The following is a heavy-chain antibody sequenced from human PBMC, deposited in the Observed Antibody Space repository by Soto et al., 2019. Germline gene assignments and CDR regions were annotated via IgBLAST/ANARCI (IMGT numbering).Heavy chain of an antibody. CDR2: ISSSSSTI. CDR3: ARDPPSRYYDFWSGYSYPVRWFDP. D-gene: IGHD3-3*01. CDR1: GFTFSSYS. Sequence: GGSLRLSCAASGFTFSSYSMNWVRQAPGKGLEWVSYISSSSSTIYYADSVKGRFTISRDNAKNSLYLQMNSLRDEDTAVYYCARDPPSRYYDFWSGYSYPVRWFDPWGQGTLVTVSS. V-gene: IGHV3-48*02. J-gene: IGHJ5*02.